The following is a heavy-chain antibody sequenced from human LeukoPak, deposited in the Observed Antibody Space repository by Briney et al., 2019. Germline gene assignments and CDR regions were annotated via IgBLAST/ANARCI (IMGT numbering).Heavy chain of an antibody. D-gene: IGHD3-3*01. Sequence: PSETLSLTCTVSGYSISSGYYWGWIRQPPGKGLEWIGSIYHSGSTYYNPSLKSRVTIPVDTSKNQFSLKLSSVTAADTAVYYCARDGVTRFLEWLSHYYYYMDVWGKGTTVTVSS. V-gene: IGHV4-38-2*02. CDR1: GYSISSGYY. CDR2: IYHSGST. J-gene: IGHJ6*03. CDR3: ARDGVTRFLEWLSHYYYYMDV.